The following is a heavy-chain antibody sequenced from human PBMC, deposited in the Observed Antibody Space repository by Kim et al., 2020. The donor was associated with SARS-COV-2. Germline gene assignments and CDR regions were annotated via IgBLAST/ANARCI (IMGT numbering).Heavy chain of an antibody. D-gene: IGHD1-1*01. J-gene: IGHJ6*02. Sequence: LKSRVTITVDTSKNQFSLKLSSVTAADTAVYYCARDATGTTDYYYYGMDVWGQGTTVTVSS. V-gene: IGHV4-39*07. CDR3: ARDATGTTDYYYYGMDV.